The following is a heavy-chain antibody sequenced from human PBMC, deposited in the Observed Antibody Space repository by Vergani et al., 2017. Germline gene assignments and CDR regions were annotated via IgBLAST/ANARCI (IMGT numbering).Heavy chain of an antibody. D-gene: IGHD6-19*01. CDR1: GFTFDDYA. V-gene: IGHV3-9*01. Sequence: VQLVESGGGLVQPGRSLRLSCAASGFTFDDYAMHWVRQAPGKGLEWVSGISWNSGSIGYADSVKGRFTISRDNAKNSLYLQMNSLRAEDTALYYCAKGGQWLILDAFDIWGQGTMVTVSS. J-gene: IGHJ3*02. CDR2: ISWNSGSI. CDR3: AKGGQWLILDAFDI.